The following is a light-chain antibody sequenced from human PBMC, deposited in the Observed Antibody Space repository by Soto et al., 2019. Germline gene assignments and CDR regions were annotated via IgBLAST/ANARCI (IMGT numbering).Light chain of an antibody. J-gene: IGKJ1*01. Sequence: EIVMTQSPGTLSASPGERATLSCRASQSVSSNLAWYQQQPGQAPSLLIYGASTRATGIPARFSGSGSGTEFALTIRSLQSEDFAVYYCQQYNNWPRTFGQGTKVEIK. V-gene: IGKV3-15*01. CDR1: QSVSSN. CDR2: GAS. CDR3: QQYNNWPRT.